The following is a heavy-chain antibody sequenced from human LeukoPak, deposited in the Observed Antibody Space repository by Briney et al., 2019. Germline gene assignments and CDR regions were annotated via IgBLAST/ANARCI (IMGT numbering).Heavy chain of an antibody. CDR1: GYSFTGHY. V-gene: IGHV1-46*01. J-gene: IGHJ5*02. D-gene: IGHD1-1*01. Sequence: ASVKVSCKSSGYSFTGHYMHWVRQAPGQGLEWMGVINPRGMSTIYAEKFQGRIIMTRDLSTTTDHMELSSLKSDDTAVYYCARDNSMHERGWWFDPWGQGTRVTVSS. CDR3: ARDNSMHERGWWFDP. CDR2: INPRGMST.